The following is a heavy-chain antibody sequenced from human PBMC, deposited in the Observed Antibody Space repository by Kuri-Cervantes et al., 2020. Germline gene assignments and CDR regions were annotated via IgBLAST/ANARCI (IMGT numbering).Heavy chain of an antibody. CDR1: GFTFSDYG. J-gene: IGHJ4*02. D-gene: IGHD6-6*01. CDR3: AREYSSSSVGY. Sequence: GGSLRLSCVASGFTFSDYGMHWVRQAPGKGLEWVAVTWYDGSNKYYADSVKGRFAISRDNSKNTLYLQMNSLSPEDTAVYYCAREYSSSSVGYWGQGTLVTVSS. CDR2: TWYDGSNK. V-gene: IGHV3-33*01.